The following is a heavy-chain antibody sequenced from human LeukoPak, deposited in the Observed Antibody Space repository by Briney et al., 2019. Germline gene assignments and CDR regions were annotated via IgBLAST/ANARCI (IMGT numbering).Heavy chain of an antibody. Sequence: PSETLSLTCAVYGGSFSGYYWSWIRQPPGKGLEWIGEINHSGSTNYNPSLKSRVTISVDTSKNQFSLKLSSVTAADTAVYYCARSSLYYYGSGKGYDYWGQGTLVTVSS. J-gene: IGHJ4*02. CDR3: ARSSLYYYGSGKGYDY. D-gene: IGHD3-10*01. CDR1: GGSFSGYY. CDR2: INHSGST. V-gene: IGHV4-34*01.